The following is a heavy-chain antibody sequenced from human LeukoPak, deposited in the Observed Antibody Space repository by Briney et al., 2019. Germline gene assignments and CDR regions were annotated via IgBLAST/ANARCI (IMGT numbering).Heavy chain of an antibody. CDR3: ARRRLGVYYDSSGWDY. V-gene: IGHV1-46*01. CDR2: INPSGGST. J-gene: IGHJ4*02. D-gene: IGHD3-22*01. CDR1: GYTFTSYY. Sequence: ASVKVSFKASGYTFTSYYMHWVRQAPGQGLEWMGIINPSGGSTSYAQKFQGRVTMTRDTSTSTVYMELSSLRSEDTAVYYCARRRLGVYYDSSGWDYWGQGTLVTVSS.